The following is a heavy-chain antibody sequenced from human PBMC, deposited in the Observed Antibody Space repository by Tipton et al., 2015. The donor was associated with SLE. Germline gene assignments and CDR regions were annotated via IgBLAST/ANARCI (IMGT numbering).Heavy chain of an antibody. CDR1: GGSISSYY. Sequence: TLSLTCTVSGGSISSYYWGWIRQPPGKGLEWIGSIYYSGSTNYNPSLKSRVTISVDTSKNQFSLKLSSVTAADTAVYYCARDKKVVVITHDAFDIWGQGTMVTVSS. J-gene: IGHJ3*02. V-gene: IGHV4-59*12. CDR3: ARDKKVVVITHDAFDI. CDR2: IYYSGST. D-gene: IGHD3-22*01.